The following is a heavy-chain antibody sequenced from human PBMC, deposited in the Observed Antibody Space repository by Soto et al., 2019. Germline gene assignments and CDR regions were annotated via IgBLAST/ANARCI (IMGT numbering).Heavy chain of an antibody. CDR3: ARATFKSRIGRERWLQPYFDY. D-gene: IGHD5-12*01. CDR2: IYYSGST. J-gene: IGHJ4*02. CDR1: GGSISSYY. V-gene: IGHV4-59*01. Sequence: SETLSLTCTVSGGSISSYYWSWIRQPPGKGLEWIGYIYYSGSTNYNPSLKSRVTISVDTSKNQFSLKLSSVTAADTAVYYCARATFKSRIGRERWLQPYFDYWGQGTLVTVSS.